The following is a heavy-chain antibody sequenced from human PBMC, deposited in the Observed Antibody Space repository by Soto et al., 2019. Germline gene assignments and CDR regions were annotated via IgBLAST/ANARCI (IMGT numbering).Heavy chain of an antibody. J-gene: IGHJ5*02. CDR2: IIPIFGTA. CDR1: GGTPSSYA. Sequence: SVKVSCKASGGTPSSYAISWVRQAPGQGLEWMGGIIPIFGTANYAQKFQGRVTITADESTSTAYMELSSLRSEDTAVYYCARILGYYYDSSGYRNWFDPWGQGTLVTVSS. V-gene: IGHV1-69*13. CDR3: ARILGYYYDSSGYRNWFDP. D-gene: IGHD3-22*01.